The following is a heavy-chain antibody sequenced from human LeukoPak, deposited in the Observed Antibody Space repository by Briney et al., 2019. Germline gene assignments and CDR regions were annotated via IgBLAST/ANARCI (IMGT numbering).Heavy chain of an antibody. V-gene: IGHV4-59*01. CDR2: IYYSGST. CDR1: GGSISSYY. D-gene: IGHD3-16*01. J-gene: IGHJ6*03. Sequence: PSETLSLTCTVSGGSISSYYWSWIRQPPGKGLEWIGYIYYSGSTHYNPSLKSRVTISVDTSKNQFSLKLRSVTAADTAVYYCARTTEGYVRGPGYSYYYYMDVWGKGTRSPSP. CDR3: ARTTEGYVRGPGYSYYYYMDV.